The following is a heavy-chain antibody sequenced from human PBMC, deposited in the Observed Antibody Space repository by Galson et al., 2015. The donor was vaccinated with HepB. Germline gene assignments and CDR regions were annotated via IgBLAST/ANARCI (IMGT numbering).Heavy chain of an antibody. V-gene: IGHV3-30*02. Sequence: SLRLSCAASGFTFSSYGMHWVRQAPGKGLEWVAFIRYDGSNKYYADSVKGRFTISRDNSKNTLYLQMNSLRAEDTAVYYCAKLGGAYGFGDKRVVYGMDVWGQGTTVTVSS. CDR1: GFTFSSYG. CDR3: AKLGGAYGFGDKRVVYGMDV. J-gene: IGHJ6*02. D-gene: IGHD3-10*01. CDR2: IRYDGSNK.